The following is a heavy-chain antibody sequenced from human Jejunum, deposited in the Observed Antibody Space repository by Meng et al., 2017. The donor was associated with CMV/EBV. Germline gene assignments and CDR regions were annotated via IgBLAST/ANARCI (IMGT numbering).Heavy chain of an antibody. CDR3: ARFETREHNIGQEEY. J-gene: IGHJ4*02. V-gene: IGHV3-21*01. Sequence: GFTLTSLSQRLCPPVPREGDGLVFSFYCRSFFTTYGRSVKGRFIISRDDAKNLLYLQMSSLRVEDTAVYYCARFETREHNIGQEEYWGQGTVVTVSS. D-gene: IGHD2/OR15-2a*01. CDR1: GFTLTSLS. CDR2: FYCRSFFT.